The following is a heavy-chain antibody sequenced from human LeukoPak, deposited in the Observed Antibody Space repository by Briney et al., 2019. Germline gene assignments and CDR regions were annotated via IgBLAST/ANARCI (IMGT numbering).Heavy chain of an antibody. D-gene: IGHD3-10*01. CDR1: GYTFTSYG. Sequence: ASVKVSCKTSGYTFTSYGITWVRQAPGQGLEWMGWISAYTGDTIYAQKVQGRGTMTTDTSASTGYMEVRSLRSDDTAVYYCARDSLGSYSSPDNWGQGTLVTVSS. J-gene: IGHJ4*02. CDR3: ARDSLGSYSSPDN. CDR2: ISAYTGDT. V-gene: IGHV1-18*01.